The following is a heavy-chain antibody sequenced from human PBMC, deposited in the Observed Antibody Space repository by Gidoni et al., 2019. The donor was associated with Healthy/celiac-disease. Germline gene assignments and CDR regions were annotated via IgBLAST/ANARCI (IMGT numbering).Heavy chain of an antibody. CDR3: ARAVGYCSGGSCHDPYWFDP. CDR1: GFPFSIYA. V-gene: IGHV3-30-3*01. J-gene: IGHJ5*02. Sequence: QVQLVESGGGVVQPGRSLRLSCAASGFPFSIYAMHWVRQAPGKGLEWVAVISYDGSNKYYADSVKGRFTISRDNSKNTLYLQMNSLRAEDTAVYYCARAVGYCSGGSCHDPYWFDPWGQGTLVTVSS. D-gene: IGHD2-15*01. CDR2: ISYDGSNK.